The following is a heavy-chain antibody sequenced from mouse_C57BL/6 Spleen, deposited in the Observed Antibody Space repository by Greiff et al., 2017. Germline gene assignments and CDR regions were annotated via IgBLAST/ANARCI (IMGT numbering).Heavy chain of an antibody. CDR3: AREEAVYYDYNWYFDV. V-gene: IGHV5-4*01. Sequence: EVQRVASGGGLVKPGGSLKLSCAASGFTFSSYAMAWVRQTPEKRLEWVATISDSGSYTYYPDNVKGRFTISRDNAQNNLNLQMSHLRIEDTAIYYGAREEAVYYDYNWYFDVWGTGTTVTVSS. J-gene: IGHJ1*03. D-gene: IGHD2-4*01. CDR2: ISDSGSYT. CDR1: GFTFSSYA.